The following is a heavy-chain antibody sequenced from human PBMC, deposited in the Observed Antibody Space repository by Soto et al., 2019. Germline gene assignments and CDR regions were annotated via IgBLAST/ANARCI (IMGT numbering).Heavy chain of an antibody. CDR2: INPNNGDT. J-gene: IGHJ5*01. Sequence: QVQLVQSGAEVKKPGASVKVSCKASGYTFTGYYMHWVRQAPGQGLEWMGWINPNNGDTKYAQRFQGWVAVTRDTSSSTVDMELRRLTSDDTAVYYCEREEKNGFDSWGQGTLVTVSS. V-gene: IGHV1-2*04. CDR1: GYTFTGYY. CDR3: EREEKNGFDS.